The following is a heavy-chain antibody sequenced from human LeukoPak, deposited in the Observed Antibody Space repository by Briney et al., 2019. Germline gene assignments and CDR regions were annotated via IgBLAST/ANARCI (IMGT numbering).Heavy chain of an antibody. J-gene: IGHJ6*03. CDR3: ARATVTTLNYHYYMDV. CDR2: ISDDGIKN. V-gene: IGHV3-30*01. CDR1: GFTFSSYA. Sequence: GGSLRLSCAASGFTFSSYAMHWVRQAPGKGPEWVAVISDDGIKNYYADSVKGRFTISRDNSKNTLYLQMNSLRTEDTAVFYCARATVTTLNYHYYMDVWGKRTTVTVSS. D-gene: IGHD4-17*01.